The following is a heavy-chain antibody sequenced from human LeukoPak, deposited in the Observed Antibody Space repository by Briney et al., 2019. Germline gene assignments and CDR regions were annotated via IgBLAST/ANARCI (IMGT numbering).Heavy chain of an antibody. V-gene: IGHV4-34*01. Sequence: SETLSLTCAVYGGSFSGYYWSWIRQPPGKGLEWIGSIYHSGSTYYNPSLKSRVTISVDTSKNQFSLKLSSVTAADTAVYYCARPYYYDSSGYWFYWGQGTLVTVSS. CDR3: ARPYYYDSSGYWFY. J-gene: IGHJ4*02. D-gene: IGHD3-22*01. CDR2: IYHSGST. CDR1: GGSFSGYY.